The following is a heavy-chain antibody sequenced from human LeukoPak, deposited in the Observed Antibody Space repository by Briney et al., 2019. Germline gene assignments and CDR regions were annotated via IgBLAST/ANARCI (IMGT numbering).Heavy chain of an antibody. CDR3: ARYGDWGKLDY. CDR2: IYTSGST. Sequence: TLSLTCTVSGGSISSGSYYWSWIRQPAGKGLEWIGRIYTSGSTNYNPSLKSRVTISVDTSKNQFSLKLSSVTAADTAVYYCARYGDWGKLDYWGQGTLVTVSS. CDR1: GGSISSGSYY. D-gene: IGHD7-27*01. V-gene: IGHV4-61*02. J-gene: IGHJ4*02.